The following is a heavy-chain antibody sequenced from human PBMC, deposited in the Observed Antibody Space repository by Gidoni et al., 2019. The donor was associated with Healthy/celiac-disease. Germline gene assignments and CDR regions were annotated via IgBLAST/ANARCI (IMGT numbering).Heavy chain of an antibody. J-gene: IGHJ6*02. CDR2: IWYDGSNK. Sequence: QVQLVESGGGVVQPGRSLRLSCAASGFTFSSYGMHWVRQAPGKGLEWVAVIWYDGSNKYYADSVKGRFTISRDNSKNTLYLQMNSLRAEDTAVYYCARESSSSDKYYYYYYGMDVWGQGTKVTVSS. V-gene: IGHV3-33*01. D-gene: IGHD6-6*01. CDR3: ARESSSSDKYYYYYYGMDV. CDR1: GFTFSSYG.